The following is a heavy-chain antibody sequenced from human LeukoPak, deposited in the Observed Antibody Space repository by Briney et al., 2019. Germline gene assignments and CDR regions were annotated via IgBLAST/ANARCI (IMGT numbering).Heavy chain of an antibody. CDR1: GFSFSNYW. CDR2: INSDATHI. J-gene: IGHJ3*01. CDR3: ARDLVAKDAFDV. V-gene: IGHV3-74*01. D-gene: IGHD2-15*01. Sequence: GGSLRLSCTASGFSFSNYWIHWFRQAPGKGLEWVSRINSDATHIRYAYAVQGRFTISRDNAKNTVYLQMHSLSAEDTALYYCARDLVAKDAFDVWGQGAMVTVSS.